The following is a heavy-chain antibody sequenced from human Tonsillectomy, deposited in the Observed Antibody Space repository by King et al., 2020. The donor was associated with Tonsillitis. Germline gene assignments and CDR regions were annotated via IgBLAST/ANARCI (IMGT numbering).Heavy chain of an antibody. D-gene: IGHD2/OR15-2a*01. Sequence: VQLQQWGAGLLKPSETLSLTCAVYGGSFSGYYWSWIRQPPGKGLEWIGEINHSGSTNYNPSLKSRVTVSVDTSKNQFSLKLSSVTAADTAVYYCARGEYYDLFDPWGQGTLGTCSS. CDR2: INHSGST. CDR3: ARGEYYDLFDP. V-gene: IGHV4-34*01. J-gene: IGHJ5*02. CDR1: GGSFSGYY.